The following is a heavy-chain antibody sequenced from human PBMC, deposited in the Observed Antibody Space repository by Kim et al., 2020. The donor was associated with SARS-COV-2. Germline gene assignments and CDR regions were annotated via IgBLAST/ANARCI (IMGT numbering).Heavy chain of an antibody. V-gene: IGHV4-39*07. J-gene: IGHJ4*02. Sequence: GSTYYNPSLKSRVTISGDTSKNQFSLKLSSVTAADTAVYYCARGLLHFDYWGQGTLVTVSS. CDR3: ARGLLHFDY. D-gene: IGHD1-26*01. CDR2: GST.